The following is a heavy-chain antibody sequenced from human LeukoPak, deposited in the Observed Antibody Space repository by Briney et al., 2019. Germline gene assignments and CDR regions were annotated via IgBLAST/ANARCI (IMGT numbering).Heavy chain of an antibody. Sequence: ASVNVSCKASGYTFTSYCISWVRQAPGQGREWMGWISAYNGNTNYAQKLQGRVTITTDTSTRTAYMELRSLRSDDTVVYYCASVGMTTVHREYFDYWGQGTLVSVSS. CDR2: ISAYNGNT. J-gene: IGHJ4*02. CDR3: ASVGMTTVHREYFDY. V-gene: IGHV1-18*01. CDR1: GYTFTSYC. D-gene: IGHD4-17*01.